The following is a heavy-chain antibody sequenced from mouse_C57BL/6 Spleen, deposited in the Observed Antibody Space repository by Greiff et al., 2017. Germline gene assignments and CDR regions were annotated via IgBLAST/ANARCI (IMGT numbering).Heavy chain of an antibody. CDR2: IDPSDSYT. V-gene: IGHV1-69*01. Sequence: QVQLQQPGAELVMPGASVKLSCKASGYTFTSYWMHWVKQRPGQGLEWIGEIDPSDSYTNYNQKFKGKSTLTVDTSSSTAYMQLSSLTSEDSAVYYCARWHEGDAMDYWGQGTSVTVSS. J-gene: IGHJ4*01. CDR1: GYTFTSYW. CDR3: ARWHEGDAMDY. D-gene: IGHD3-1*01.